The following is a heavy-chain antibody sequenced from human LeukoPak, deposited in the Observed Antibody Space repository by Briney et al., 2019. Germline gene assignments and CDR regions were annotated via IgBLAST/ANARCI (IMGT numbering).Heavy chain of an antibody. Sequence: GGSLRLSCAASGFIFNNEVNWVRQAPGKGLGWISYISSSGVTTNYADTVKSWFTISRDNSKNTLYLQMNTLRAQDTAVYYYTRAKIWGQGTLVTVSS. V-gene: IGHV3-48*03. CDR1: GFIFNNE. CDR3: TRAKI. CDR2: ISSSGVTT. J-gene: IGHJ4*02.